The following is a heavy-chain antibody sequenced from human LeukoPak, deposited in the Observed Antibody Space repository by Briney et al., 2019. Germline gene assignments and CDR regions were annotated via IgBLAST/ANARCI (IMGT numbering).Heavy chain of an antibody. CDR2: LWYDGSNK. Sequence: GGSLRLSCAASGFTLSTYGMHWARQAPGKGLEWVAVLWYDGSNKYYADSVKGRFTISRDNSKNTLYLQMNSLRPEDTALYYCAREAVRGVIYGMDVWGQGTTVIVSS. J-gene: IGHJ6*02. V-gene: IGHV3-33*01. CDR3: AREAVRGVIYGMDV. D-gene: IGHD3-10*01. CDR1: GFTLSTYG.